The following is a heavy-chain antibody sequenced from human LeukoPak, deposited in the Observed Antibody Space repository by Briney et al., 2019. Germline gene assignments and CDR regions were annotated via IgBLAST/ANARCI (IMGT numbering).Heavy chain of an antibody. J-gene: IGHJ4*02. CDR2: IYYSGST. CDR3: ARDPSAYYLYYFDY. CDR1: GGSISSSSYY. V-gene: IGHV4-39*07. D-gene: IGHD3-22*01. Sequence: SETLSLTCTVSGGSISSSSYYWGWIRQPPGKGLEWIGSIYYSGSTYYNPSLKSRVTISLDTSKNHFSLKLNSVTAADTAVYFCARDPSAYYLYYFDYWGQGTLVTVSS.